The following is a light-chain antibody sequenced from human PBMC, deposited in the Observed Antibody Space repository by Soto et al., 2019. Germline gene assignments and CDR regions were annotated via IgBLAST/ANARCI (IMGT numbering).Light chain of an antibody. Sequence: DIVMTQSPDFLAVSLGERASINCKSSRSVLFSSNNENYLAWYQQRPGQPPNLLIYWASTRESGVPDRFNGSGSGTEFTLTISSLQAEDVAVYCCQQYYSAPWTFGQGTKVEIK. CDR3: QQYYSAPWT. CDR1: RSVLFSSNNENY. CDR2: WAS. J-gene: IGKJ1*01. V-gene: IGKV4-1*01.